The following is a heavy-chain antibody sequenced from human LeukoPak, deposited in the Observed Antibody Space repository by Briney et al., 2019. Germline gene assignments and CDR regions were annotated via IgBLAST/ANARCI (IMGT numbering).Heavy chain of an antibody. CDR3: ARPYYSGSGSYFGI. CDR1: GFTFSSYW. Sequence: GGSLRLSCAASGFTFSSYWMGWVRQPPGLGLEWVANIRQDGSDTYYVDSVRGRFTISRDDAKNSLYLHMDSLRAEDTAVYYCARPYYSGSGSYFGIWGHGTMVTVSS. J-gene: IGHJ3*02. V-gene: IGHV3-7*05. D-gene: IGHD3-10*01. CDR2: IRQDGSDT.